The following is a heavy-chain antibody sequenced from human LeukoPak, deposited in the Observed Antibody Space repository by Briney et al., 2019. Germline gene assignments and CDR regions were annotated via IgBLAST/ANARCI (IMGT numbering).Heavy chain of an antibody. CDR1: GFTFSDSA. Sequence: VGSLKLSCAASGFTFSDSAMHWVRQASGKGLEWIGRIRSKPNNYATAYGASVKGRFTISRDDSKNTTYLQMNSLEADDTAVYFCTRPQGIVGNAFDMWGQGTMVSVSS. J-gene: IGHJ3*02. CDR2: IRSKPNNYAT. V-gene: IGHV3-73*01. CDR3: TRPQGIVGNAFDM. D-gene: IGHD1-26*01.